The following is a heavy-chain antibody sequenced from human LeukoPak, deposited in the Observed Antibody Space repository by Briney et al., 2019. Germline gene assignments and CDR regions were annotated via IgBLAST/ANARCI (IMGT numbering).Heavy chain of an antibody. Sequence: GGSLRLSCAASGLTFSSHAMHWVRQAPGQGLEYVSAIVSNGGNTYYADSVRGRFTISRDNSKDTVYLQMGSPRPEDAAVYYCARGGYYAASDIWGQGALVTVSS. CDR2: IVSNGGNT. V-gene: IGHV3-64*02. D-gene: IGHD3-3*01. CDR3: ARGGYYAASDI. CDR1: GLTFSSHA. J-gene: IGHJ4*02.